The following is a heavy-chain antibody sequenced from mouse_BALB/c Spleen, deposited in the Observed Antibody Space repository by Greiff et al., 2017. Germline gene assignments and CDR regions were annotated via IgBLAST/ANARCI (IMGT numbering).Heavy chain of an antibody. D-gene: IGHD2-4*01. CDR3: AREGIYYDYAWFAY. CDR2: ISTYYGNT. V-gene: IGHV1-67*01. Sequence: VQLQQSGPELVRPGVSVKISCKGSSYTFTDYAMHWVKQSHAKSLEWIGVISTYYGNTNYNQKFKGKATMTVDKSSSTAYMELARLTSEDSAVYYCAREGIYYDYAWFAYWGQGTLVTVSA. J-gene: IGHJ3*01. CDR1: SYTFTDYA.